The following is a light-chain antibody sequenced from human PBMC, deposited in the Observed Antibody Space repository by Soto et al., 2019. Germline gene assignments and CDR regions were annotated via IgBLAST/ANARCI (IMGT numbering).Light chain of an antibody. CDR3: CSYAGGYTYL. CDR1: GNDVGAYNY. J-gene: IGLJ1*01. V-gene: IGLV2-11*01. CDR2: DVP. Sequence: QSALTQPRSVSGSPGQSVTISCTGTGNDVGAYNYVSWYQQHPGRPPKLMIYDVPRWPSGVPDRFSDSESGNTASLTISGLQAEDEADYFCCSYAGGYTYLFGTGTKVTVL.